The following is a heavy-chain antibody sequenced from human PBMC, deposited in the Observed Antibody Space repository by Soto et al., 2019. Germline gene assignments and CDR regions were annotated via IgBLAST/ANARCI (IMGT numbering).Heavy chain of an antibody. CDR2: VSAYNGER. V-gene: IGHV1-18*01. J-gene: IGHJ4*01. Sequence: QVQLVQSGAEVKKPGASVKVSCKASGYTCTNSGINWVRQAPGQGLEWLGWVSAYNGERRYAQRVQARVIMTTDTSTTTAYMELRSLRSDDKAVYYCSRGTSIPASGDYWGQGTLVTVSS. CDR3: SRGTSIPASGDY. D-gene: IGHD6-6*01. CDR1: GYTCTNSG.